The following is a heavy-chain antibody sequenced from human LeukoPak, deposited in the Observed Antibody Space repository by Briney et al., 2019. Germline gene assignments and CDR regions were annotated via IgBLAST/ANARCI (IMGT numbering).Heavy chain of an antibody. CDR3: ARGGAPGIAAAGERYYYYGMDV. V-gene: IGHV3-21*01. CDR2: ISSGSSYI. CDR1: GFTFSSYS. J-gene: IGHJ6*02. D-gene: IGHD6-13*01. Sequence: PGGSLRLSCAASGFTFSSYSMNWVRQAPGKGLEWVSSISSGSSYIYYADSVKGRFTISRDNAKNSLYLQMNSLRAEDTAVYCCARGGAPGIAAAGERYYYYGMDVWGQGTTVTVSS.